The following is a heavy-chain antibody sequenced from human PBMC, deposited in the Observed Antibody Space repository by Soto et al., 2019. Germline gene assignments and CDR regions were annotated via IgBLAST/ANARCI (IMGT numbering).Heavy chain of an antibody. J-gene: IGHJ6*02. D-gene: IGHD5-12*01. Sequence: PSETLYLTCTVSGGSISTYSWSWIRQPPGKGLEWIGYISYSGSTNYNPSLKSRVTISVDTYKNQFSLKLGSVTAADTAVYYCARGGIGYTGSEAGCGQGTTLTLSS. CDR3: ARGGIGYTGSEAG. CDR1: GGSISTYS. CDR2: ISYSGST. V-gene: IGHV4-59*01.